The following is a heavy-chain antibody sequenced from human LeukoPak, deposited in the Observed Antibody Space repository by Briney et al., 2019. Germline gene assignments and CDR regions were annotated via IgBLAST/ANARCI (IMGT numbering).Heavy chain of an antibody. J-gene: IGHJ6*02. D-gene: IGHD3-3*01. CDR3: ARVKYYYDFWSGYYTPGYYYYGMDV. CDR2: MNPNSANT. Sequence: ASVKVSCKASGYTFTSYDINWVRQATGQGLEWMGWMNPNSANTGYAQKFQGRVTMTRNTSISTAYMELSSLRSEDTAVYYCARVKYYYDFWSGYYTPGYYYYGMDVWGQGTTVTVSS. CDR1: GYTFTSYD. V-gene: IGHV1-8*01.